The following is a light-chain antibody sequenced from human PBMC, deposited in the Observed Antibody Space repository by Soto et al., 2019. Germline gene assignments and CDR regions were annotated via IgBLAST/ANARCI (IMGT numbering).Light chain of an antibody. CDR2: DVS. CDR3: RSYAGSNTLYV. CDR1: SSDVGGYNY. V-gene: IGLV2-8*01. J-gene: IGLJ1*01. Sequence: QSVLTRPPSASGSPGQSVTISCTGTSSDVGGYNYVSWYQHHPGKAPKLMIYDVSKRPSGVPDRFSGSKSGNTASLTVSGLQAEDEADYHCRSYAGSNTLYVSGNGTKVTVL.